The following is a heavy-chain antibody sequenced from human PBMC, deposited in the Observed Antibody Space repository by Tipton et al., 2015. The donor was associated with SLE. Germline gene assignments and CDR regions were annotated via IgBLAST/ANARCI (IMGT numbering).Heavy chain of an antibody. CDR1: VITFTSYA. Sequence: SLRLSCTTSVITFTSYAVTWVRQAPGKGLEWVSAISGGDGAAYYADSVRGRFTISRDTSKNTVYLQMNSLRAEDTAVYYCARGGLYYYDSSGYYYVRDAFDIWGQGTMVTVSS. CDR2: ISGGDGAA. D-gene: IGHD3-22*01. CDR3: ARGGLYYYDSSGYYYVRDAFDI. J-gene: IGHJ3*02. V-gene: IGHV3-23*01.